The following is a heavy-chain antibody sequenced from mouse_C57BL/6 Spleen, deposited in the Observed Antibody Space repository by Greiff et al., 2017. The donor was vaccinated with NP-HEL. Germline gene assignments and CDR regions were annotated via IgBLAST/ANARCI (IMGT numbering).Heavy chain of an antibody. J-gene: IGHJ4*01. CDR3: ASRGDYDGGVSYAMDY. V-gene: IGHV5-17*01. D-gene: IGHD2-4*01. Sequence: EVQGVESGGGLVKPGGSLKLSCAASGFTFSDYGMHWVRQAPEKGLEWVAYISSGSSTIYYADTVKGRFTISRDNAKNTLFLQMTSLRSEDTAMYYCASRGDYDGGVSYAMDYWGQGTSVTVSS. CDR2: ISSGSSTI. CDR1: GFTFSDYG.